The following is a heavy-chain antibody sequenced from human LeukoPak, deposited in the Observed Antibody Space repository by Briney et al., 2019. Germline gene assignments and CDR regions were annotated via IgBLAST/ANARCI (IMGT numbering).Heavy chain of an antibody. V-gene: IGHV3-30*14. CDR2: ISHHGSNE. CDR1: GFTFSTYP. D-gene: IGHD3-9*01. J-gene: IGHJ4*02. CDR3: ARVHDTTGYYHYFDS. Sequence: PGGSLRLSCAASGFTFSTYPMHWVRQAPDKGLEWVAIISHHGSNEYYADSVKGRFTIPRENSKNTLYLQMNNPGVEHTAICYCARVHDTTGYYHYFDSWGQGTLVTVSS.